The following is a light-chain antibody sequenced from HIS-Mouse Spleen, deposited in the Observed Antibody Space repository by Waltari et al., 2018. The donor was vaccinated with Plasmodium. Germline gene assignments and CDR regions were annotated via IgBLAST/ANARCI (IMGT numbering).Light chain of an antibody. CDR2: QDS. V-gene: IGLV3-10*01. CDR3: YSTDSSGNHRV. J-gene: IGLJ3*02. CDR1: ALPKKY. Sequence: YELTQPPSVSVSPGQTARITCTGDALPKKYAYWYQQKSGQAPVLVIYQDSKRPSGIPDRFSGSSSWTMATLTISGAQVEDEADYYCYSTDSSGNHRVFGGGTKLTVL.